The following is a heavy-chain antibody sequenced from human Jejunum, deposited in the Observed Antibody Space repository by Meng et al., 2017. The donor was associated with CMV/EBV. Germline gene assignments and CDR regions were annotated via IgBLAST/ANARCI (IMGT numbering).Heavy chain of an antibody. V-gene: IGHV3-53*01. CDR3: AKKYTGSFDY. D-gene: IGHD1-26*01. CDR1: GVSVIPST. CDR2: IYSGGRT. J-gene: IGHJ4*02. Sequence: SCAGSGVSVIPSTMTWVRQAPGKGLEWVSAIYSGGRTYYADSVKGRFTISRDNSKNMMYLQMNSLRAEDTAVYYCAKKYTGSFDYWGQGTLVTVSS.